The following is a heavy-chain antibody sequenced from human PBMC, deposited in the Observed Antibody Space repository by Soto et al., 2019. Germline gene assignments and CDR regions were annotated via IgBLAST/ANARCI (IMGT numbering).Heavy chain of an antibody. D-gene: IGHD3-10*01. J-gene: IGHJ6*02. Sequence: SETLSLTCAVYGGSFSGYYWSWIRQPPGKGLEWIGEINHSGSTNYNPSPKSRVTISVDTSKNQFSLKLSSVTAADTAVYYCARGFVVVRGVYYYYYYGMDVWGQGTTVTVSS. CDR3: ARGFVVVRGVYYYYYYGMDV. CDR2: INHSGST. CDR1: GGSFSGYY. V-gene: IGHV4-34*01.